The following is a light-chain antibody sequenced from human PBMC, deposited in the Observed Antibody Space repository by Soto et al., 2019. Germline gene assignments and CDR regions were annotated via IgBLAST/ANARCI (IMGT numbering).Light chain of an antibody. CDR2: GAS. Sequence: EIVLMQSPGTLALSPGEGATLSCRASQSVSKYLAWYQQKPGQAPRLLIYGASSRATGIPDSFSGSGSGTDFTLTISRLEPEDFAVYYCQQYGGSPQTFGQGTKVDI. CDR3: QQYGGSPQT. V-gene: IGKV3-20*01. J-gene: IGKJ1*01. CDR1: QSVSKY.